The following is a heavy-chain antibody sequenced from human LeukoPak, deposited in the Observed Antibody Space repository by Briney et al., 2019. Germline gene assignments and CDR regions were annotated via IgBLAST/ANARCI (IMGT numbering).Heavy chain of an antibody. Sequence: PGGSLRLSCAASGFTFSSYGMHWVRQAPGKGLEWVAVISYDGSNKYYADSVKGRFTISRDNSKNTLYLRMNSLRAEDTAVYYCAKEGQLGDFDYWGQGTLVTVSS. J-gene: IGHJ4*02. D-gene: IGHD7-27*01. V-gene: IGHV3-30*18. CDR3: AKEGQLGDFDY. CDR2: ISYDGSNK. CDR1: GFTFSSYG.